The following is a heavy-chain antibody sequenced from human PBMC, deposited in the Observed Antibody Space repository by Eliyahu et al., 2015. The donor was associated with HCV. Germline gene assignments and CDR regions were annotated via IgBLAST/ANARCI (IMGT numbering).Heavy chain of an antibody. J-gene: IGHJ4*02. V-gene: IGHV4-34*01. Sequence: QGQLQQWGAGLLMPSETLSLTCAVYGGSFXGYYWTWIRQPPGKGLEWIGEITDSGSPKYNPSLKTRVTISVDTSKNQFSLKLRSVTAADTAVYYCATANHYDFWSGYTPALDTWGQGTLVTVSS. CDR1: GGSFXGYY. CDR2: ITDSGSP. CDR3: ATANHYDFWSGYTPALDT. D-gene: IGHD3-3*01.